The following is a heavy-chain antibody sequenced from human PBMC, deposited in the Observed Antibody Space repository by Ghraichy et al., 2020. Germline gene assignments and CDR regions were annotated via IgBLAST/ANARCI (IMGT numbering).Heavy chain of an antibody. CDR1: GFTFSSYA. CDR3: ATITEASGWPINYYYYYGMDV. CDR2: ISGSGGST. Sequence: GGSLRLSCAASGFTFSSYAMSWVRQAPGKGLEWVSAISGSGGSTYYADSVKGRFTISRDNSKNTLYLQMNSLRAEDTAVYYCATITEASGWPINYYYYYGMDVWGQGTTVTVSS. D-gene: IGHD6-19*01. J-gene: IGHJ6*02. V-gene: IGHV3-23*01.